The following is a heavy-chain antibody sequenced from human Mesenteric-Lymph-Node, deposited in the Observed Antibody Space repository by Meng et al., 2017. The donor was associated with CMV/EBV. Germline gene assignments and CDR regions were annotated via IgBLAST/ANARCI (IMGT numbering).Heavy chain of an antibody. Sequence: GESLKISCAASGFTLDSYAMHWVRQAPGNGLEWVAVISNDGNIEHYADSVQGRFTISRDTSKNTVFLQLISLRPEDTAVYYCARKGWNYREAFDIWGQGTVVTVSS. V-gene: IGHV3-30*03. J-gene: IGHJ3*02. CDR3: ARKGWNYREAFDI. CDR2: ISNDGNIE. CDR1: GFTLDSYA. D-gene: IGHD3-16*02.